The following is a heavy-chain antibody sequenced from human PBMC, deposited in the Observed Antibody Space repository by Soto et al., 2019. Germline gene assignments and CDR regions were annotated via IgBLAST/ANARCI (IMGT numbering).Heavy chain of an antibody. J-gene: IGHJ4*02. CDR2: INAGNGNT. CDR3: ARYGASSGWFLDTFDY. V-gene: IGHV1-3*01. CDR1: GYTFTSYA. Sequence: ASVKVSCKASGYTFTSYARHWVRQAPGQRLEWMGWINAGNGNTKYSQKFQGRVTITRDTSASTAYMELSSLRSEDTAVYYCARYGASSGWFLDTFDYWGQGTLVTVSS. D-gene: IGHD6-19*01.